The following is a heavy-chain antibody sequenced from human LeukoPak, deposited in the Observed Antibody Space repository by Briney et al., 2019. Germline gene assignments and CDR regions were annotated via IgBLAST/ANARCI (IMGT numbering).Heavy chain of an antibody. CDR2: ISSSSTYI. Sequence: GGSLRLSCAASGFTFNSFSMTWVRQAPGKGLEWVSSISSSSTYIYYADSVKGRFTISRDNAKNSLYLQMNSLRAEDTAVYYCARHDILTGYYNVMDYWGQGTLVTVSS. D-gene: IGHD3-9*01. CDR3: ARHDILTGYYNVMDY. J-gene: IGHJ4*02. V-gene: IGHV3-21*01. CDR1: GFTFNSFS.